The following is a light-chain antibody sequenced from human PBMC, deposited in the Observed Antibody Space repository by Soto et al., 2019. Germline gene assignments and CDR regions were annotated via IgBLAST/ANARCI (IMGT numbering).Light chain of an antibody. CDR1: QSVSSSY. Sequence: PGERVTLSCRASQSVSSSYLTWYQQKPGQAPRLLIYGASTRATSIRARFSGSGSGTDFTLTISSLQPEDFAVYYCQQDYNLPWTFGQGTKVEIK. CDR2: GAS. V-gene: IGKV3D-7*01. J-gene: IGKJ1*01. CDR3: QQDYNLPWT.